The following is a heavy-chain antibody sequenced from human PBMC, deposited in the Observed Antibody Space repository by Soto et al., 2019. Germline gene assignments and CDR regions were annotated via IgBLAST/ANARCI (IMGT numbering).Heavy chain of an antibody. CDR3: ARDTARAMVRIYYGMDV. Sequence: SLRLSYEPSGFTFSIYCMHGIRQAPGKWLEWVAVIWYDGSNKYYADSVKGRFTISRDNSKNTLYLQMNSLRAEDTAVYYCARDTARAMVRIYYGMDVWGQGT. V-gene: IGHV3-33*01. CDR1: GFTFSIYC. CDR2: IWYDGSNK. J-gene: IGHJ6*02. D-gene: IGHD3-10*01.